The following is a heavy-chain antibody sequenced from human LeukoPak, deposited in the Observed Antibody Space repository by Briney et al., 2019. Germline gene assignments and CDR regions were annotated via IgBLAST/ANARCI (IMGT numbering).Heavy chain of an antibody. CDR1: GFTFSSYN. CDR3: ARDGPIYAWVVVVAASFDY. CDR2: ISAGGSST. J-gene: IGHJ4*02. Sequence: GGSLRLSCAASGFTFSSYNMRWVRQTPGKGLEWVSAISAGGSSTYYADSVKGRFTISRDNSKNTLFLQMNSLRAEDTAVYYCARDGPIYAWVVVVAASFDYWGQGTLVTVSS. D-gene: IGHD2-15*01. V-gene: IGHV3-23*01.